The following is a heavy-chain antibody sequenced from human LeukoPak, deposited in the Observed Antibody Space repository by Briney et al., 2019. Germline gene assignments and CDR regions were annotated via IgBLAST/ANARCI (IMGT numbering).Heavy chain of an antibody. CDR3: VRGAKCSGADCDSTKEYVYYFDY. CDR1: GYTFTGYY. J-gene: IGHJ4*02. D-gene: IGHD6-25*01. V-gene: IGHV1-2*02. Sequence: ASVRLSCDASGYTFTGYYMHWVPQAPGQGLEWREWINPNSGGTHYAQKLQGRVTITRITSISTPYMEMSSLRSDDTAVYYCVRGAKCSGADCDSTKEYVYYFDYWGEGTLVTVSS. CDR2: INPNSGGT.